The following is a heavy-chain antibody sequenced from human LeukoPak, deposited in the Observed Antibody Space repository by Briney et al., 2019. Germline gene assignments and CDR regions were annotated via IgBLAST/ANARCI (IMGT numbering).Heavy chain of an antibody. V-gene: IGHV4-59*01. CDR2: IYIRGST. Sequence: SETLSLICSVSGASLSRYYWNWLRPPPGKGLEWIGNIYIRGSTNYNPSLESRVTISLDTSKDQFSLKLTSVTAADTAFYYGAKDWELGSWGQGTLVTVSS. CDR1: GASLSRYY. D-gene: IGHD1-26*01. CDR3: AKDWELGS. J-gene: IGHJ5*02.